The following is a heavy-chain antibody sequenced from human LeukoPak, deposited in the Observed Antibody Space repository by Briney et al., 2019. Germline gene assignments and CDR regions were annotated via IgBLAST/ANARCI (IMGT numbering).Heavy chain of an antibody. Sequence: ASVKVSCKASGYTFTSYDINWVRQATGQGLEWMGWMNPNSGNTGYAQKFQGRVTITRNTSISTAYMELSRLTFDDTAVYYCARTLSTGVPLDYWGQGTLVTVSS. J-gene: IGHJ4*02. CDR2: MNPNSGNT. CDR1: GYTFTSYD. V-gene: IGHV1-8*03. D-gene: IGHD7-27*01. CDR3: ARTLSTGVPLDY.